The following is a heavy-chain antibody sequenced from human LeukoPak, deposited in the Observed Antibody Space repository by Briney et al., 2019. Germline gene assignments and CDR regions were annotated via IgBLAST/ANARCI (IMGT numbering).Heavy chain of an antibody. D-gene: IGHD6-19*01. CDR2: IQYDGSNE. CDR1: GFTFSSYG. V-gene: IGHV3-30*02. J-gene: IGHJ4*02. CDR3: ARGLSGWEYFDY. Sequence: TGGSLRLSCAASGFTFSSYGMHWVRQAPGKGLEWVALIQYDGSNEYYADSVKGRFAISRDNSKNTLYLQMNSLRAEDTAVYYCARGLSGWEYFDYWGQGTLVTVSS.